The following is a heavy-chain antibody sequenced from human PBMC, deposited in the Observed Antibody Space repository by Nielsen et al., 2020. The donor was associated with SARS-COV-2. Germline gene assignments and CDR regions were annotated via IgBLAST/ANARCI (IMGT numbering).Heavy chain of an antibody. V-gene: IGHV3-30-3*01. Sequence: GGSLRLSCAASGFTFSSYAMHWVRQAPGKGLEWVAVISYDGSNKYYADSVKGRFTISRDNSKNTLYLQMNSLRAEDTAVYYCARARGGNYYGSGDYWGQGTLVTVSS. D-gene: IGHD3-10*01. J-gene: IGHJ4*02. CDR1: GFTFSSYA. CDR3: ARARGGNYYGSGDY. CDR2: ISYDGSNK.